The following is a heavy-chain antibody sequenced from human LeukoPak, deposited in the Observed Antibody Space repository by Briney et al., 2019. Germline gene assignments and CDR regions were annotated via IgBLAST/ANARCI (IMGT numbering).Heavy chain of an antibody. V-gene: IGHV4-4*07. Sequence: PSGTLSLTCTVSGGSISSYYWSWIRQAAGKGLEWIWRIYTSGSTNSNTSLKSRATMSVDTSKNQFSLKLSSVTAADTAVYYCGRDRGFGENNWFDPWGQGTLVTVSS. CDR3: GRDRGFGENNWFDP. CDR2: IYTSGST. J-gene: IGHJ5*02. CDR1: GGSISSYY. D-gene: IGHD3-10*01.